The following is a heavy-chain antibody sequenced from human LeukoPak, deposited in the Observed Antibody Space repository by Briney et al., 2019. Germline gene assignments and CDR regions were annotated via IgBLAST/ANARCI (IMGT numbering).Heavy chain of an antibody. CDR2: IKQDGSEK. Sequence: PGGTLRLSCAASGFTFSSFWMSWVRQAPGKGREGVANIKQDGSEKYYVDSVKGRFTISRDNAKYSLYLQMNSLRAEDTAVYYCARDPLWFGGWYFDYWGQGTLVTVSS. D-gene: IGHD3-10*01. V-gene: IGHV3-7*03. CDR1: GFTFSSFW. J-gene: IGHJ4*02. CDR3: ARDPLWFGGWYFDY.